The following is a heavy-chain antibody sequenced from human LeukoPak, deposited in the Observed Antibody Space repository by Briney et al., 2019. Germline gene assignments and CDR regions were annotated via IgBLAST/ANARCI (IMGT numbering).Heavy chain of an antibody. J-gene: IGHJ3*01. D-gene: IGHD2-15*01. CDR3: AKVRGDKFQAFDV. Sequence: GGSLRLSCAASGVTFSSYGMHWVRQAPGKGLAWVAFIRYDGSNKYFADSVKGRFTISRDNSTNTLHLQMKSLRAEDTAVYSCAKVRGDKFQAFDVRGQRTMVTVSS. V-gene: IGHV3-30*02. CDR1: GVTFSSYG. CDR2: IRYDGSNK.